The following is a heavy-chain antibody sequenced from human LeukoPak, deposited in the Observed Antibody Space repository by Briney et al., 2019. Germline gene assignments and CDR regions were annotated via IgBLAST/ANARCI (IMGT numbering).Heavy chain of an antibody. CDR1: GFTFDDYA. J-gene: IGHJ4*02. CDR3: ARGAFLNYYDSSGYYGGWFDY. Sequence: PGRSLRLSCAASGFTFDDYAMHWVRQAPGKGLEWVSGISWNSGRIGYADSVKGRFTISRDNAKNSLYLQMNSLRAEDTAVYYCARGAFLNYYDSSGYYGGWFDYWGQGTLVTVSS. D-gene: IGHD3-22*01. V-gene: IGHV3-9*01. CDR2: ISWNSGRI.